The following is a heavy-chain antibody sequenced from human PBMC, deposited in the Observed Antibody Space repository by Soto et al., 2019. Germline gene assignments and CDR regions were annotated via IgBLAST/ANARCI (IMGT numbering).Heavy chain of an antibody. CDR3: ASGPEGGSFAPYFDY. J-gene: IGHJ4*02. CDR1: GGSISSSNW. Sequence: SETLSLTCAVSGGSISSSNWWSWVRQPPGKGLEWIGEIYHSGSTNYNPSLKSRVTISVDKSKNQFSLKLSSVTAADTAVYYCASGPEGGSFAPYFDYWGQGTLVTVSS. D-gene: IGHD3-16*01. CDR2: IYHSGST. V-gene: IGHV4-4*02.